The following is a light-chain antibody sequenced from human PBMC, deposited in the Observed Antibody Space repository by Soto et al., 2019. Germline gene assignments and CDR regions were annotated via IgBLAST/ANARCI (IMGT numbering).Light chain of an antibody. CDR1: QNINRW. V-gene: IGKV1-5*03. CDR2: KAS. J-gene: IGKJ4*01. Sequence: DIQMTQSPSTLSASVVDRVTITCRASQNINRWLAWYQQKPGKAPKLMIYKASALQIGVPSRFSGSGSGTEFTLTINSLQPDDFATYYCHQYESCSVLTFGGGTKVDIK. CDR3: HQYESCSVLT.